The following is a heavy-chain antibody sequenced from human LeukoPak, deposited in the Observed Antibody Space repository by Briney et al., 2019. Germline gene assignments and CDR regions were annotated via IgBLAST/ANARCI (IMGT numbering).Heavy chain of an antibody. CDR3: AGDPTYYYDSSGYYPLYYYYYMDV. V-gene: IGHV4-34*01. J-gene: IGHJ6*03. Sequence: PSETLSLTCAVYGGSFSGYYWSWIRQPPGKGLEWIGEINHSGSTNYNPSLKSRVTISVDTSKNQFSLKLSSVTAADTAVYYCAGDPTYYYDSSGYYPLYYYYYMDVRGKGTTVTVSS. D-gene: IGHD3-22*01. CDR2: INHSGST. CDR1: GGSFSGYY.